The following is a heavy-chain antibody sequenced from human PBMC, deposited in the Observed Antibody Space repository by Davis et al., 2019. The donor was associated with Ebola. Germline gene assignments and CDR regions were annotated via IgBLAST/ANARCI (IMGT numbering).Heavy chain of an antibody. Sequence: GESLKISCAASGFTFSDYYMSWIRQAPGKGLEWVSYISSSGSTIYYADSVKGRFTISRDNAKNSLYLQMNSLRAEDTAVYYCARDPDYGDYTGPFGYWGQGTLVTVSS. CDR3: ARDPDYGDYTGPFGY. CDR2: ISSSGSTI. V-gene: IGHV3-11*04. D-gene: IGHD4-17*01. CDR1: GFTFSDYY. J-gene: IGHJ4*02.